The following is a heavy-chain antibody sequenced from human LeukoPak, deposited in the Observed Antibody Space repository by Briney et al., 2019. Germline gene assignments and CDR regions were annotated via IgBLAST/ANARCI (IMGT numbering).Heavy chain of an antibody. Sequence: ASVKVSCKASGYTFTSYDINWVRQATGQGLEWMGWMNPNSGNTGYAQKFQGRVTMTRNTSISTAYMELSSLRSEDTAVYYCARVPNDYGDYVGAFDIWGQGTMVTVSS. CDR1: GYTFTSYD. CDR3: ARVPNDYGDYVGAFDI. D-gene: IGHD4-17*01. CDR2: MNPNSGNT. J-gene: IGHJ3*02. V-gene: IGHV1-8*01.